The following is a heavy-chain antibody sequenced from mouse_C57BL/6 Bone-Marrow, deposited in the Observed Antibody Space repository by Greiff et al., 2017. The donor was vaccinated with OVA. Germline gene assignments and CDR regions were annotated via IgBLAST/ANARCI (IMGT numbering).Heavy chain of an antibody. CDR3: AKNGTTVVGYAMDY. CDR1: GFSLTSYG. CDR2: IWSGGST. D-gene: IGHD1-1*01. J-gene: IGHJ4*01. V-gene: IGHV2-4*01. Sequence: VQLVESGPGLVQPSQSLSITCTVSGFSLTSYGVHWVRQPPGKGLEWLGVIWSGGSTDYNSAFISRLSISKDNSKSQVFFKMNSLQADDTAIYYCAKNGTTVVGYAMDYWGQGTSVTVSS.